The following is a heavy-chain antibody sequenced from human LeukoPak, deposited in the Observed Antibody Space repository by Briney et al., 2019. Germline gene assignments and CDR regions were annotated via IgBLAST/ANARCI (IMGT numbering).Heavy chain of an antibody. Sequence: GGSLRLSCAASGFTVSSNYMSWVRQAPGKGLEWVSVIYSGGSTYYADSVKGRFTISRDNSKNTLYLQMNSLRAEDTAVYYCAKGGIAARRSINYFDYWGQGTLVTVSS. V-gene: IGHV3-53*01. CDR1: GFTVSSNY. CDR3: AKGGIAARRSINYFDY. J-gene: IGHJ4*02. D-gene: IGHD6-6*01. CDR2: IYSGGST.